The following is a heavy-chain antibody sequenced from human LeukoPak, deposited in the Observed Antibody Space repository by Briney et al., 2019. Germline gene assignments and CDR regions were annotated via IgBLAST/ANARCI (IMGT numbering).Heavy chain of an antibody. CDR1: GFTFSDYY. CDR3: ARDGPATAPDY. CDR2: ISSSGSTI. V-gene: IGHV3-11*01. D-gene: IGHD2-21*02. J-gene: IGHJ4*02. Sequence: GGSLRLSCAASGFTFSDYYMSWIRQAPGKGLEWVSYISSSGSTIYYADSVKGRFTISRGNAKNSLYPQMNSLRAEDTAVYYCARDGPATAPDYWGQGTLVTVSS.